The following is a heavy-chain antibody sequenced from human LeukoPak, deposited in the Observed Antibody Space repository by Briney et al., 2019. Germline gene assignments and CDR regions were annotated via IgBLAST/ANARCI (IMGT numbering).Heavy chain of an antibody. V-gene: IGHV1-3*02. CDR3: ARGGGYCSGGSCYHPDY. D-gene: IGHD2-15*01. CDR2: SNAGNGNT. CDR1: GYTFTSYA. J-gene: IGHJ4*02. Sequence: ASVKVSCKASGYTFTSYAMHWVRQAPGQRLEWMGWSNAGNGNTKYSQEFQGRVTMTRNTSISTAYMELSSLRSEDTAVYYCARGGGYCSGGSCYHPDYWGQGTLVTVSS.